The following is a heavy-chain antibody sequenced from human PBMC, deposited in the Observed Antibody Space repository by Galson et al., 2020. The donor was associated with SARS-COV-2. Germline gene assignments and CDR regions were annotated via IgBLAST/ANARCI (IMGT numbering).Heavy chain of an antibody. CDR1: GFSFSSFG. CDR2: ISFDGRKK. CDR3: AKDLSYSSYWPFFDS. J-gene: IGHJ4*02. V-gene: IGHV3-30*13. Sequence: GGSLRLSCAASGFSFSSFGMHWVRQAPGKGLEWVAVISFDGRKKNYADSVKGRFTISRYSSNLYLQMNNLRTEDTAVYYCAKDLSYSSYWPFFDSWGQGTLVIVSA. D-gene: IGHD3-22*01.